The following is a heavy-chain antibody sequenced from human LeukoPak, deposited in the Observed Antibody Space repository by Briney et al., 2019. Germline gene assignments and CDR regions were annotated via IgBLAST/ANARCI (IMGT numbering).Heavy chain of an antibody. V-gene: IGHV3-11*01. CDR1: GFTFSDYY. Sequence: AGSLRLSCAASGFTFSDYYMSWIRQAPGKGLEWVSYISSSGSTIYYADSVKGRFTISRDNAKNSLYLQMNSPRAEDTAVYYCARDPRIYDSSGYSLDYWGQGTLVTVSS. D-gene: IGHD3-22*01. J-gene: IGHJ4*02. CDR3: ARDPRIYDSSGYSLDY. CDR2: ISSSGSTI.